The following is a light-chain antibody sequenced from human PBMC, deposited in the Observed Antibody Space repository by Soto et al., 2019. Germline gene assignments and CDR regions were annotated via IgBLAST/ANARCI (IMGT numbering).Light chain of an antibody. V-gene: IGKV3-20*01. CDR3: QQYGDSPGYT. J-gene: IGKJ2*01. Sequence: EIVLTQSPGTLSLSPGDGATLSCRASQSVPDNYLAWYLQAPGQAPRLLIYGASNRATGIPDTFGGSGSWNAFTLTISRLEPEDFAVYYWQQYGDSPGYTFGQGTKLEIK. CDR2: GAS. CDR1: QSVPDNY.